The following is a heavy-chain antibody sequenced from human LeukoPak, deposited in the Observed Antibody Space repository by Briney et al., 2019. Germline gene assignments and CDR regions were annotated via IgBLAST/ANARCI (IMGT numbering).Heavy chain of an antibody. CDR2: IHYRGNT. Sequence: TSETLSLTCTVSSGSISSSSYTWAWIRQPPGKGLEWIGNIHYRGNTNNNPSLKSRVTISVDTSKNQLSLKLSSVTAADTAVYYCARDRAGSGLAPWGQGILVIVSS. V-gene: IGHV4-39*07. J-gene: IGHJ5*02. D-gene: IGHD6-19*01. CDR1: SGSISSSSYT. CDR3: ARDRAGSGLAP.